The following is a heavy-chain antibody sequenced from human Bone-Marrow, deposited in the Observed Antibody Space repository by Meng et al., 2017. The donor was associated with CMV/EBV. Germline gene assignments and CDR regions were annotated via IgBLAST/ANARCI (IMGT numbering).Heavy chain of an antibody. V-gene: IGHV4-39*07. J-gene: IGHJ5*02. Sequence: SETLSPTCTVSGGSISSSSYYWGWIRQPPGKGLEWIGSIYYSGSTYYNPSLKSRVTISVDTSKNQFSLKLSSVTAADTAVYYCARRLPGGWFDPWGQGTLVTVSS. CDR3: ARRLPGGWFDP. CDR1: GGSISSSSYY. D-gene: IGHD1-14*01. CDR2: IYYSGST.